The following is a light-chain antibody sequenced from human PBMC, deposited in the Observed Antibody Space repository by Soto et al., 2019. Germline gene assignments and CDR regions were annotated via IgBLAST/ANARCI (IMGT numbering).Light chain of an antibody. V-gene: IGLV2-14*01. Sequence: QSALTQPASVSGSPGQSITISCTGTSSDVGGYNSVSWYQQHPGKAPKLVIYEVTNRPSGISNRFSGSKSGNTASLTISGLQAEDEAAYYCSSYTSSRTRVFGTGTKV. J-gene: IGLJ1*01. CDR2: EVT. CDR1: SSDVGGYNS. CDR3: SSYTSSRTRV.